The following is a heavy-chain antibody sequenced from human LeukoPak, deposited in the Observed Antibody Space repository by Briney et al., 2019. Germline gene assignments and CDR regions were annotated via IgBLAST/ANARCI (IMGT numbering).Heavy chain of an antibody. CDR2: IYYSGST. D-gene: IGHD6-19*01. CDR3: ARVREQWLVYWYFDL. Sequence: RSSETLSLTCTVSGGSISSYYWSWIRQPPGKGLEWIGYIYYSGSTNYNPSLKSRVTISVDTSKNQFSLKLSSVTAADTAVYYCARVREQWLVYWYFDLWGRGTLVTVSS. J-gene: IGHJ2*01. V-gene: IGHV4-59*01. CDR1: GGSISSYY.